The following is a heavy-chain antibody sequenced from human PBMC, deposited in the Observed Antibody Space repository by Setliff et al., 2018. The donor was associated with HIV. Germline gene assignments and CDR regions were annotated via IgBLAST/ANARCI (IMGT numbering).Heavy chain of an antibody. D-gene: IGHD6-19*01. J-gene: IGHJ5*02. V-gene: IGHV3-23*01. Sequence: PGESLKISCAASGFTFSTYAMSWVRQAPGKGLEWVSAISGSGSSTYYADSVKGRFTISRDNSKNTLYLQMNSLRADDTAVYYCARGKYSSGWYRWFDPWGQGTLVTVSS. CDR2: ISGSGSST. CDR1: GFTFSTYA. CDR3: ARGKYSSGWYRWFDP.